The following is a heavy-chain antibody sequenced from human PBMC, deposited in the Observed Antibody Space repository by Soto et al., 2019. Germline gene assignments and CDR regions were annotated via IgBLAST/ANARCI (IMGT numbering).Heavy chain of an antibody. V-gene: IGHV1-69*02. CDR3: ASSYGSGYRAFDY. CDR2: INPILSRS. D-gene: IGHD3-10*01. CDR1: GDTFTFYS. Sequence: QVQLVQSGAEVKKPGSSVRVSCKASGDTFTFYSINWVRQAPGLGLEWMGRINPILSRSNYAQRFQGRVTMTADKSTSTAYMELSSLRSEATAMYYCASSYGSGYRAFDYWGQGALVTVSS. J-gene: IGHJ4*02.